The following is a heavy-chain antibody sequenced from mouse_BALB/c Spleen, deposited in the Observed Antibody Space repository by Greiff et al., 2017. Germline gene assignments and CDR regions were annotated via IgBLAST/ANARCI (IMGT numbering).Heavy chain of an antibody. V-gene: IGHV5-12-2*01. CDR2: ISNGGGST. J-gene: IGHJ2*01. Sequence: EVQGVESGGGLVQPGGSLKLSCAASGFTFSSYTMSWVRQTPEKRLEWVAYISNGGGSTYYPDTVKGRFTISRDNAKNTLYLQMSSLKSEDTAMYYCARHGYYDQGDYFDYWGQGTTLTVSS. D-gene: IGHD2-3*01. CDR1: GFTFSSYT. CDR3: ARHGYYDQGDYFDY.